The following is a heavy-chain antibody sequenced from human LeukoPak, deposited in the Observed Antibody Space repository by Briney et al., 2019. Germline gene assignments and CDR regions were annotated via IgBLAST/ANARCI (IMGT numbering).Heavy chain of an antibody. Sequence: ASVKVSCKASGYTFTNYYMHWVQQAPGKGLQGMGRIDPEDGETKYAEKFQGRITMTADTSTATTYLELGSLRSEDTAVYYCATDLMVPAAGAFDVWGHGTMVSVSS. CDR2: IDPEDGET. J-gene: IGHJ3*01. CDR1: GYTFTNYY. D-gene: IGHD2-2*01. CDR3: ATDLMVPAAGAFDV. V-gene: IGHV1-69-2*01.